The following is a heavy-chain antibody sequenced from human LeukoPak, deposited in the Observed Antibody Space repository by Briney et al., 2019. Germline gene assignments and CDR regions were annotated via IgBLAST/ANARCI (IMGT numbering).Heavy chain of an antibody. J-gene: IGHJ5*02. Sequence: SETLSLTCTVSGGSISSYYWSWIRQPAGKGLEWIGRIYTSGSTKYNPSLKSRVTMSVDTSKNQFSLKLSSVTAADTAVYYCARGKRGVILPLNWFDPWGQGTLVTVSS. CDR2: IYTSGST. V-gene: IGHV4-4*07. D-gene: IGHD3-10*01. CDR3: ARGKRGVILPLNWFDP. CDR1: GGSISSYY.